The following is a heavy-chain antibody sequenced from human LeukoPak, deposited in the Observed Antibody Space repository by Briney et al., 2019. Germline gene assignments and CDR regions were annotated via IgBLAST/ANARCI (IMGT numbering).Heavy chain of an antibody. CDR2: TNSNGAVI. CDR3: ARDPDGDYDFDY. D-gene: IGHD4-17*01. J-gene: IGHJ4*02. Sequence: GGSLRLSCAASGFSFNDYGINWVRRAPGKGLEWLSHTNSNGAVISYADSVKGRFTVSRDTAKSSLYLQMNGLRVEDTAIYYCARDPDGDYDFDYWGQGTLVTVSS. V-gene: IGHV3-48*01. CDR1: GFSFNDYG.